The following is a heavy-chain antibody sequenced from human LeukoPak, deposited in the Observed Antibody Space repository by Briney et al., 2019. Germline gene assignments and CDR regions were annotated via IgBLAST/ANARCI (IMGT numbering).Heavy chain of an antibody. CDR3: AKTLRGLTVVTNYFDY. CDR2: ISGSGGST. J-gene: IGHJ4*02. CDR1: GFTFSSYA. D-gene: IGHD4-23*01. Sequence: PGGSLRLSCAASGFTFSSYAMSWVRQAPGKGLEWVSAISGSGGSTYYADSVKGRFTISRDNSKNTLYLQMNSLGAEDTAVYYCAKTLRGLTVVTNYFDYWGQGTLVTVSS. V-gene: IGHV3-23*01.